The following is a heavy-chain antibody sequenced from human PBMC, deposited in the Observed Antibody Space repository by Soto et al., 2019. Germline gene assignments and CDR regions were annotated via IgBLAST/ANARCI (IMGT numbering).Heavy chain of an antibody. CDR1: GFTFSSYW. V-gene: IGHV3-7*04. CDR3: AREDGVILTGYLYYYYGMDV. Sequence: GSLRLSCAASGFTFSSYWMSWVRQAPGKGLEWVANIKQDGSEKYYVDSVKGRFTISRDNAKNSLYLQMNSLRAEDTAVYYCAREDGVILTGYLYYYYGMDVWGQGTTVTVSS. CDR2: IKQDGSEK. D-gene: IGHD3-9*01. J-gene: IGHJ6*02.